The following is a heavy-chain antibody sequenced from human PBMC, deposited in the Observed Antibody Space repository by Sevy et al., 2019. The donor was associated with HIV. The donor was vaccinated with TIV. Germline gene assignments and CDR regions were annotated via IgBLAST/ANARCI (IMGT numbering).Heavy chain of an antibody. D-gene: IGHD6-25*01. Sequence: SETLSLTCTVSGDSIISSRWWSWFRQSPGKGLEWMGDMYHRGTTNYSPSLKNRVFMSVDKSKNPFSLKLTSVTAADTAGYYCAAAAGTDILGYYFDSWGQGIPVTVSS. V-gene: IGHV4-4*02. CDR3: AAAAGTDILGYYFDS. J-gene: IGHJ4*02. CDR2: MYHRGTT. CDR1: GDSIISSRW.